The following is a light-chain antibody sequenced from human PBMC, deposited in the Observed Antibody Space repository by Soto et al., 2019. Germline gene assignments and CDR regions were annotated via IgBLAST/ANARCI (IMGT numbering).Light chain of an antibody. V-gene: IGLV2-23*01. CDR1: NSDVGSYNL. CDR2: EAS. J-gene: IGLJ1*01. CDR3: CSYAGSSTYV. Sequence: QSVLTQPASVSGSPGQSITISCTGTNSDVGSYNLVSWYQQHPGKAPKLMIYEASKRPSGVSNRFSGSKSGNTASLTISGLQAEDEADYYCCSYAGSSTYVFGTGTKVTVL.